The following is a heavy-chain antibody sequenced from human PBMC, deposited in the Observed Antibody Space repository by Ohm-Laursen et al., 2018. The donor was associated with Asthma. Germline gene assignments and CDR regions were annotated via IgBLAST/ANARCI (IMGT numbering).Heavy chain of an antibody. Sequence: SLRPSCAAFGFIVSTNYMSWVRQAPGKGLEWVSLINSAGDTKYADSVKGRFTFSRDNSKNTLFLQMDSLRVEDTAVYYCARGGGRYLIDDWGQGTVVTVSS. J-gene: IGHJ4*02. D-gene: IGHD1-1*01. CDR1: GFIVSTNY. V-gene: IGHV3-53*01. CDR3: ARGGGRYLIDD. CDR2: INSAGDT.